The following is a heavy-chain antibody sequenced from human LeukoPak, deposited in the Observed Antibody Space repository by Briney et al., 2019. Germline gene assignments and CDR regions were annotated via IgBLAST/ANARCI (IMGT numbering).Heavy chain of an antibody. CDR2: INPNSGGT. Sequence: ASVKVSCKASGYTFTSYDINWVRQAPGQGLEWMGWINPNSGGTNYAQKFQGRVTMTRDTSISTAYMELSRLRSDDTAVYYCARSGPGSYYTIDYWGQGTLVTVSS. J-gene: IGHJ4*02. CDR1: GYTFTSYD. V-gene: IGHV1-2*02. CDR3: ARSGPGSYYTIDY. D-gene: IGHD3-10*01.